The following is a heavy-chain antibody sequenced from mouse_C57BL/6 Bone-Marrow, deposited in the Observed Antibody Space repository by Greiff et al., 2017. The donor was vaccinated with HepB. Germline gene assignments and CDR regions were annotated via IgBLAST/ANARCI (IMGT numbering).Heavy chain of an antibody. V-gene: IGHV1-76*01. Sequence: QVQLQQSGAELVRPGASVKLSCKASGYTFTDYYINWVKQRPGQGLEWIARIYPGSGNTYYNEKFKGKATLTAEKSSSTAYMQLSSLTSEDSAVYFCARSGDYGSRPAWFAYWGQGTLVTVSA. D-gene: IGHD1-1*01. J-gene: IGHJ3*01. CDR1: GYTFTDYY. CDR3: ARSGDYGSRPAWFAY. CDR2: IYPGSGNT.